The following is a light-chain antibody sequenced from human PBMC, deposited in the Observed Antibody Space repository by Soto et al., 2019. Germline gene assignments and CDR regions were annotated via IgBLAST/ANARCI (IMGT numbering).Light chain of an antibody. Sequence: QSALTQPASVSGSPGQSITISCTGTISDIGDYNYVSWYQQHPGKAPKLMIYDVSNRPSGVSNRFSGSKSGYTASLTISGLQPEDEADYYCSSYGSSSPLVVFGGGTKVTVL. V-gene: IGLV2-14*03. CDR1: ISDIGDYNY. CDR2: DVS. J-gene: IGLJ2*01. CDR3: SSYGSSSPLVV.